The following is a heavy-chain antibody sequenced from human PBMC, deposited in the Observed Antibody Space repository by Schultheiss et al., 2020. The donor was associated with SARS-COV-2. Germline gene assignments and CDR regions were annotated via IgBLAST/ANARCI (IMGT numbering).Heavy chain of an antibody. D-gene: IGHD2-2*01. Sequence: GGSLRLSCAASGFTFSSYAMSWVRQAPGKGLEWVSAISGSGGSTYYADSVKGRFTISRENAKNSLYLQMNSLRAEDTAVYYCASGKSSTSSFDYWGQGTLVTVSS. CDR2: ISGSGGST. V-gene: IGHV3-23*01. CDR3: ASGKSSTSSFDY. J-gene: IGHJ4*02. CDR1: GFTFSSYA.